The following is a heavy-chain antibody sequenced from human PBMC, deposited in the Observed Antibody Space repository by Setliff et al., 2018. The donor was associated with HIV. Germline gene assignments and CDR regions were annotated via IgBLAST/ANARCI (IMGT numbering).Heavy chain of an antibody. Sequence: ASVKVSCKASGYNLGFYGISWVRQAPGQGLEWMGWVNEDNGDRNFAPSVQGRIALTTDTSTNTAYMDMTNLRSDDTALYFCVRDEKRAAGGSMYYFDYWGQGTLVTVSS. D-gene: IGHD5-12*01. CDR1: GYNLGFYG. CDR3: VRDEKRAAGGSMYYFDY. J-gene: IGHJ4*02. CDR2: VNEDNGDR. V-gene: IGHV1-18*01.